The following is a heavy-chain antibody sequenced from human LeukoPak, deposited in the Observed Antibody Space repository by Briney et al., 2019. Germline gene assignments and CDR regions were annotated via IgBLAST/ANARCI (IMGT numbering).Heavy chain of an antibody. CDR3: ARSYCSGGSCFFTFDY. D-gene: IGHD2-15*01. Sequence: ASVKVSCKASGYTFTNYYIHWVRQAPGQGLEWMGLINPGGDNTDYAQNFQGRVTMTRDTSASTAYMELSSLRSEDMAVYYCARSYCSGGSCFFTFDYWGQGTLVTVSS. CDR2: INPGGDNT. J-gene: IGHJ4*02. V-gene: IGHV1-46*01. CDR1: GYTFTNYY.